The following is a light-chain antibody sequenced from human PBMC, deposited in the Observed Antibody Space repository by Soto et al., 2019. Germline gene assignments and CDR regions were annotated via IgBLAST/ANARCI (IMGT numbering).Light chain of an antibody. V-gene: IGKV3-11*01. Sequence: ENVFTQSPATLSLYPGDRATLSCRASQSVSIYLAWYQQKLGQAPRLLIYDASNRAAGIPARFSGSGSGTDFTLTINGLEPEDFAVYYCQQRQNWPPLTFGQGTRLEIK. CDR3: QQRQNWPPLT. J-gene: IGKJ5*01. CDR2: DAS. CDR1: QSVSIY.